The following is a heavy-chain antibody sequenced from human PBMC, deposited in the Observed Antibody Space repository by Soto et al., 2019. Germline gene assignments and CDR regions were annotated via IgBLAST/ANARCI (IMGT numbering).Heavy chain of an antibody. J-gene: IGHJ3*02. V-gene: IGHV3-73*02. CDR1: GFTFSGSA. CDR3: TRLGYDSSGPTTGDAFDM. CDR2: IRSKTNSYAT. Sequence: EVQLVESGGGLVQPGGSLKLSCAASGFTFSGSAMHWVRQASGKGLEWVGRIRSKTNSYATAYATSVKGRFTISRDXXKXTXXLQMNSLKTEDTAVYYCTRLGYDSSGPTTGDAFDMWGQGTMVTVSS. D-gene: IGHD3-22*01.